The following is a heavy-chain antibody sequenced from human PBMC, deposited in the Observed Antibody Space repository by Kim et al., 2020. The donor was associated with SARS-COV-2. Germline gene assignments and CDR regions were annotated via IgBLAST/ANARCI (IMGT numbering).Heavy chain of an antibody. J-gene: IGHJ5*02. CDR2: IYPLDSDS. CDR3: ATLPAKREGS. V-gene: IGHV5-51*01. Sequence: GESLKISCRISGYTFTNYWIGWVRQMPGRGLEWMGLIYPLDSDSKYSPSFQGQVTILVDRSVSTAYLQWTTLRASDTAIYFCATLPAKREGSWGQGTPVT. D-gene: IGHD1-26*01. CDR1: GYTFTNYW.